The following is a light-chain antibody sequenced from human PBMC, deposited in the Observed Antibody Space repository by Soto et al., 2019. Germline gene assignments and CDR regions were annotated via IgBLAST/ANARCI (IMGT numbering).Light chain of an antibody. V-gene: IGLV1-40*01. Sequence: QSVLTQPPSVSGAPGQRVTISCTGSSSNFGAGYDVHWYQQLPGTAPKLLIYGNTNRPSGVPDRFSGSKSGTSASLAITGLQAEDEADYFCHSYDSSLSDGVFGGGTKLTVL. CDR2: GNT. CDR1: SSNFGAGYD. J-gene: IGLJ3*02. CDR3: HSYDSSLSDGV.